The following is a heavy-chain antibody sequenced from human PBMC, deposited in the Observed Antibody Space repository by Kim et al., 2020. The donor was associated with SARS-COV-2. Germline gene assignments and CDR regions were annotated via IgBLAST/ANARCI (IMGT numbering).Heavy chain of an antibody. D-gene: IGHD3-3*01. V-gene: IGHV4-31*03. CDR1: GGPLSSGGFY. CDR3: ARVRSRFFSWFDP. Sequence: SETLSLTCTVSGGPLSSGGFYWSWIRQTPGKGLEWIGYIYHSGTTYYNPSLRSRVTISVDTSKNQFSLDLSSVTAADTAVYYCARVRSRFFSWFDPWGQGTLVTVSS. CDR2: IYHSGTT. J-gene: IGHJ5*02.